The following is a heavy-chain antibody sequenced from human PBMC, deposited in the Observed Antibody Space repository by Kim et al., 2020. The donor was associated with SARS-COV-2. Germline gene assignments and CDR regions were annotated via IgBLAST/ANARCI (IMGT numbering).Heavy chain of an antibody. CDR2: FYYSLST. D-gene: IGHD2-2*01. V-gene: IGHV4-39*01. J-gene: IGHJ6*02. CDR3: ATLAVNDCSSTSCSYYYDMEV. CDR1: GASIRSYIYY. Sequence: SETLSLTCSVSGASIRSYIYYWGWIRQPPGKGLEWIGSFYYSLSTYYNPSLKSRVSISADTSKIQFSLKLSSVTHADTAVYYCATLAVNDCSSTSCSYYYDMEVWDQGTTVTVSS.